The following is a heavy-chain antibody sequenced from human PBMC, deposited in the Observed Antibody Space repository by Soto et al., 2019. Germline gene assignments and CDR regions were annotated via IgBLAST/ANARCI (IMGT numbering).Heavy chain of an antibody. J-gene: IGHJ4*02. D-gene: IGHD3-3*01. V-gene: IGHV1-69*06. Sequence: ASVKVSCKASGGTFSSYAISWVRQAPGQGLEWMGGIIPIFGTANYAQKFQGRVTITADKSTSTAYMELSSLRSEDTAVYYCARGPPCNGVVIPSFDYCGQGTLVMVSS. CDR2: IIPIFGTA. CDR1: GGTFSSYA. CDR3: ARGPPCNGVVIPSFDY.